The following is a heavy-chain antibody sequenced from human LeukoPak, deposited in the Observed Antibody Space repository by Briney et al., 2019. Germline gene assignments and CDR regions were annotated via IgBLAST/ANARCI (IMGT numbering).Heavy chain of an antibody. J-gene: IGHJ4*02. D-gene: IGHD3-10*01. CDR1: GYTFTSHV. Sequence: ASVKVSCKASGYTFTSHVMNWVRQAPGQGLEWMGWISAYNGNTNYAQKLQGRVTMTTDTSTSTAYMELRSLRSDDTAVYYCARLSITMVRGVIIKWLDYWGQGTLVTVSS. CDR2: ISAYNGNT. CDR3: ARLSITMVRGVIIKWLDY. V-gene: IGHV1-18*01.